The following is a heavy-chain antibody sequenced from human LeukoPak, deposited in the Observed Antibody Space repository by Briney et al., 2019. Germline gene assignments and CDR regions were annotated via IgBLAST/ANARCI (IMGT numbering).Heavy chain of an antibody. CDR2: IYYSGST. V-gene: IGHV4-39*07. D-gene: IGHD3-22*01. CDR1: GGSISSSSYY. J-gene: IGHJ6*03. CDR3: GRGNYYDSSGYSWYYYYMDV. Sequence: SETLSLTCTVSGGSISSSSYYWGWIRQPPGKGLEWIGSIYYSGSTYYNPSLKSRVTISVDTSKNQFSLKLSSVTAADTAVYYCGRGNYYDSSGYSWYYYYMDVWGKGTTVTISS.